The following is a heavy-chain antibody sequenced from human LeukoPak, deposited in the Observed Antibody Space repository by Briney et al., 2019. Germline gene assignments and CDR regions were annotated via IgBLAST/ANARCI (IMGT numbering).Heavy chain of an antibody. J-gene: IGHJ4*02. CDR2: INHSGST. Sequence: SETLSLTCAVSGDSVTNSHNYWAWIRQPPGKGLEWIGEINHSGSTNYNPSLKSRVTISVDTSKNQFSLKLSSVTAADTAVYYCASEGAVAVAGGRWYYFDYWGQGTLVTVSS. V-gene: IGHV4-34*01. CDR1: GDSVTNSHNY. D-gene: IGHD6-19*01. CDR3: ASEGAVAVAGGRWYYFDY.